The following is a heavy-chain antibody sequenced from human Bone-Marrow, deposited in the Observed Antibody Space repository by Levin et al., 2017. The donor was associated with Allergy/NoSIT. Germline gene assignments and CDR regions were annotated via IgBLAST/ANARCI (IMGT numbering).Heavy chain of an antibody. CDR1: GFTFDDYA. CDR3: VKDKGRFDWLSNYNYFGMDV. J-gene: IGHJ6*02. CDR2: VTYNSDNI. D-gene: IGHD3-9*01. V-gene: IGHV3-9*01. Sequence: HAGGSLRLSCAASGFTFDDYAMHWVRQVPGKGLEWVSGVTYNSDNIGYADSVRGRFTISRDNAKNFLFLDMNTLRTEDTALYYCVKDKGRFDWLSNYNYFGMDVWGQGTTVTVSS.